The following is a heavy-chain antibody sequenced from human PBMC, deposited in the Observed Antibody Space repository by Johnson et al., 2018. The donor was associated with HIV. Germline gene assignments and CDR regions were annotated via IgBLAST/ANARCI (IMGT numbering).Heavy chain of an antibody. V-gene: IGHV3-23*04. D-gene: IGHD6-19*01. Sequence: VQLVESGGGLVQPGGSLRLSCAASGFTFSSYAMSWVSQAPGKGLEWVSAISGSGGSTYYADSVKGRFTISRDHSKNTLYLQINSLRVEDTAVYYCARGGSSGWYRYAFDIWGQGTMVTVSS. J-gene: IGHJ3*02. CDR2: ISGSGGST. CDR3: ARGGSSGWYRYAFDI. CDR1: GFTFSSYA.